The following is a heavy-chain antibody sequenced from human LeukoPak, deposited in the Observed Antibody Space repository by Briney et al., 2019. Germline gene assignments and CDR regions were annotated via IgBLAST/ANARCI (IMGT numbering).Heavy chain of an antibody. D-gene: IGHD1-26*01. CDR2: IYYSGST. CDR3: ARDLMGDYYYMDV. V-gene: IGHV4-59*01. J-gene: IGHJ6*03. Sequence: SETLSLTCIVSGGSISIYNWSWVRQPPGKGLEWIGDIYYSGSTNYNPSLKSRVTISVDTSKNQFSLKLSSVTAADTAVYYCARDLMGDYYYMDVWGKGTTVTVSS. CDR1: GGSISIYN.